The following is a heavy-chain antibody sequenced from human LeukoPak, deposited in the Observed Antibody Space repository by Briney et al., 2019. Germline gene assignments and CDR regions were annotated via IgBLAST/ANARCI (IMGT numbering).Heavy chain of an antibody. CDR1: DGSISSYY. D-gene: IGHD3-10*01. CDR3: ARDPTVRGVIIWSAFDI. CDR2: TYTSGST. J-gene: IGHJ3*02. Sequence: PSETLSLTCTVSDGSISSYYWSWIRQPAGKGLEWIGRTYTSGSTNYNPSLKSRATMSVDTSKNQFSLKLSSVTAADTAVYYCARDPTVRGVIIWSAFDIWGQGTMVTVSS. V-gene: IGHV4-4*07.